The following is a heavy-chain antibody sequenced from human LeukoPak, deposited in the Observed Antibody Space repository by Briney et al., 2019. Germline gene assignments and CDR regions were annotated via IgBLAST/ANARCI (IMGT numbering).Heavy chain of an antibody. CDR1: GFTVSSNY. CDR3: SRLRGYSYGYADY. CDR2: IYSGGST. V-gene: IGHV3-66*01. Sequence: EGSLRLSCAASGFTVSSNYMSWVRRAPGKGLEWVSVIYSGGSTYYADSVKGRFTISRDNSKNTLYLQMNSLRAEDTAVYYCSRLRGYSYGYADYWGQGTLVTVSS. J-gene: IGHJ4*02. D-gene: IGHD5-18*01.